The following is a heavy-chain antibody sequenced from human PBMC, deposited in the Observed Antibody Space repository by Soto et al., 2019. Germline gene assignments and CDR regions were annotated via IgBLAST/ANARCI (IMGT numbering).Heavy chain of an antibody. CDR3: AREEYSSSWYRNSGWFDP. Sequence: TVSGGSISSSSYYWGWIRQPPGKGLEWIGSIYYSGSTYYNPSLKSRVTISVDTSKNQFSLKLSSVTAADTAVYYCAREEYSSSWYRNSGWFDPWGQGTLVTVSS. V-gene: IGHV4-39*02. D-gene: IGHD6-13*01. CDR1: GGSISSSSYY. CDR2: IYYSGST. J-gene: IGHJ5*02.